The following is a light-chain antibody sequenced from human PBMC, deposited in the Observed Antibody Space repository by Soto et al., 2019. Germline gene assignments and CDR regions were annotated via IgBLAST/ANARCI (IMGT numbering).Light chain of an antibody. V-gene: IGKV3-11*01. CDR1: QSVSSY. J-gene: IGKJ5*01. Sequence: ELLLAQAPATLSLSPGERATLSCRASQSVSSYLAWYQQKPGQAPRLLIYDASNRATGIPARFSGSGSGTDFTLTISSLEPEDFAVYYCQQRSNWPLITFGQGTRLEIK. CDR3: QQRSNWPLIT. CDR2: DAS.